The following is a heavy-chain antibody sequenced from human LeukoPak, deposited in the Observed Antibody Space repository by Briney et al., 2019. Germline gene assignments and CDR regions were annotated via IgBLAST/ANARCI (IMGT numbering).Heavy chain of an antibody. J-gene: IGHJ3*02. Sequence: GGSLRLSCAASVFTVSTYYMSCAREARGKGLVWVSVIDSDGRTYYADTGKGRFTISRDNSKNTLYLQMNSLRAEDTAVYYCARDAGRFDVFDIWGQGTMVTVSS. CDR3: ARDAGRFDVFDI. V-gene: IGHV3-53*01. D-gene: IGHD1-26*01. CDR2: IDSDGRT. CDR1: VFTVSTYY.